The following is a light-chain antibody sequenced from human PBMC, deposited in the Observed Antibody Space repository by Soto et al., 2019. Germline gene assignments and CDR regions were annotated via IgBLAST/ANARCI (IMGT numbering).Light chain of an antibody. CDR2: AAS. J-gene: IGKJ4*01. V-gene: IGKV1-12*01. CDR1: QNVGDW. CDR3: QQSNAFPRT. Sequence: DIPMTQSPASLSASVGDRVTISCRAGQNVGDWLAWYQQTPGKAPKLLLYAASRWLPGVPSRFSGGGSGTEFTLTISSLQPEDFATYYCQQSNAFPRTCGGGTKVEIK.